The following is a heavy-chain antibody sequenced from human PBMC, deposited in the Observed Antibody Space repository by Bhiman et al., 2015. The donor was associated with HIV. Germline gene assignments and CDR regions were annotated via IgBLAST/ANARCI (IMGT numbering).Heavy chain of an antibody. CDR3: AREYAGTGYYGMDV. Sequence: QVQLVESGGGVVQPGGSLRLSCAASGFTFSSYGMHWVRQVPGKGLEWLTFIRYDGNNKYYADSVKGRFTISRDNAKNSLYLQMNSLRAEDTAVYYCAREYAGTGYYGMDVWGQGTTVTVSS. CDR1: GFTFSSYG. V-gene: IGHV3-30*02. J-gene: IGHJ6*02. D-gene: IGHD6-13*01. CDR2: IRYDGNNK.